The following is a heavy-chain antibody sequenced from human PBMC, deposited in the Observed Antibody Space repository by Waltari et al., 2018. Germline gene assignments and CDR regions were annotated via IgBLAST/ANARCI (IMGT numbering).Heavy chain of an antibody. J-gene: IGHJ4*02. Sequence: QVQLVQSGAEVKKPGSSVKVSCKASGGTFSSYAISWVRQAPGQGLEWMGGIIPILGKANCAEKFQGRVTITADESTSTAYMELSSLRSEDTAVYYCARFVSYYGSGSTATFDYWGQGTLVTVSS. D-gene: IGHD3-10*01. CDR2: IIPILGKA. V-gene: IGHV1-69*11. CDR3: ARFVSYYGSGSTATFDY. CDR1: GGTFSSYA.